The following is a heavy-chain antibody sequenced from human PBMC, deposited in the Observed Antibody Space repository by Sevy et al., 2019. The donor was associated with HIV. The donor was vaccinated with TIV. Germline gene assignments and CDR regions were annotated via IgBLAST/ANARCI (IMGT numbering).Heavy chain of an antibody. CDR3: ARGDPSNTFDY. J-gene: IGHJ4*01. CDR1: GDSISSGGYS. CDR2: MYHSGST. Sequence: SESLSLTCAVSGDSISSGGYSWNWIRQPPGKGLESIGYMYHSGSTYSNPSLQSRVTISVDRSKNQFSLKLTSVTAADTAVYYCARGDPSNTFDYWGQGTLVTVSS. V-gene: IGHV4-30-2*01.